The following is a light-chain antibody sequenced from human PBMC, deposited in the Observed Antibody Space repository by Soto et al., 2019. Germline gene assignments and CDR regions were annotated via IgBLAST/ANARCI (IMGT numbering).Light chain of an antibody. CDR3: QQSYSTPLT. J-gene: IGKJ4*01. CDR1: QSISSY. V-gene: IGKV1-39*01. CDR2: AAS. Sequence: DIQMTQSPSSLSASVGDRVTITCRASQSISSYLNWYQQKPGKAPKLLIYAASSLQSGVHSRFSRGASGTDFTLTISSLQPEDFATYYCQQSYSTPLTFGGGTKVEIK.